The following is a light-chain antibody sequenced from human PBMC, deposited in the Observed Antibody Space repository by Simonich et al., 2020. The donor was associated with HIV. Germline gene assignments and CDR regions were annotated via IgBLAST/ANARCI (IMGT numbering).Light chain of an antibody. V-gene: IGKV4-1*01. CDR1: QGVLYSSNNKNY. CDR3: QQYNNWPPYT. Sequence: DIVMTQSPDSLAVSLGVRATINCKSSQGVLYSSNNKNYLAWYQQKPGQPPKLLMYWAATRESWVPDRFSGSGSGTEFTLTIRSLQAEDVAVYYCQQYNNWPPYTFGQGTKLEIK. CDR2: WAA. J-gene: IGKJ2*01.